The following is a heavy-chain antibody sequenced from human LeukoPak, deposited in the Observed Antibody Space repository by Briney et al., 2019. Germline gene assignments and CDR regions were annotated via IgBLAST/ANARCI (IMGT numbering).Heavy chain of an antibody. J-gene: IGHJ6*03. CDR2: IIPIFGTA. D-gene: IGHD3-10*01. V-gene: IGHV1-69*06. CDR3: ARADGSGSYYTQYYYMDV. CDR1: GGTFSSYA. Sequence: SVKVSCKASGGTFSSYAISWVRQAPGQGLEWMGGIIPIFGTANYAQKFQGRVAITADKSTSTAYMELSSLRSEDTAVYYCARADGSGSYYTQYYYMDVWGKGTTVTVSS.